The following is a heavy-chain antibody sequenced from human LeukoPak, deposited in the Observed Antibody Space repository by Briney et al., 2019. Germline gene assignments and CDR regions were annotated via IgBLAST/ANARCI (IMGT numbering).Heavy chain of an antibody. V-gene: IGHV3-23*01. D-gene: IGHD6-13*01. CDR1: GFTFSSYA. J-gene: IGHJ6*03. CDR3: ARLERYSSSWYGYYYYYYMDV. CDR2: IIGSGGST. Sequence: GGSLRLSCGASGFTFSSYAMSWVRQAPGKVLEWVPAIIGSGGSTYYADSVKGRLTICSDNSRNTLYLQMNSLRAEDTAVYYCARLERYSSSWYGYYYYYYMDVWGKGTTATVSS.